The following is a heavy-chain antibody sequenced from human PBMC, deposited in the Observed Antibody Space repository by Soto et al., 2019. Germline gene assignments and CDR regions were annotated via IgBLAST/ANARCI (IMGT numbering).Heavy chain of an antibody. CDR3: ARDRRDGYAFDY. J-gene: IGHJ4*02. V-gene: IGHV1-69*13. Sequence: ASVKVSCKASGGTFSSYAISWVRQAPGQGLEWMGGIIPIFGTANYAQKFQGRVTITADESTSTAYMELSSLRSEDTAVYYCARDRRDGYAFDYWGQGTLVTSPQ. CDR2: IIPIFGTA. D-gene: IGHD5-18*01. CDR1: GGTFSSYA.